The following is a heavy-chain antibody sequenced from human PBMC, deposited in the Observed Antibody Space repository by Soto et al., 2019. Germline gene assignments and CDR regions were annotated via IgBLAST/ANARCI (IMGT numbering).Heavy chain of an antibody. Sequence: SETLSLTCTVSGGSISSYYWNWIRQPPGKGLEWIGYIYYRGNTNYNPSLKSRVTISVDTSKNQFSLKLTSVTAVDTAVYYCARDAAYYDILTGYSPHGMDVWGQGTTVTVSS. CDR1: GGSISSYY. CDR2: IYYRGNT. V-gene: IGHV4-59*12. J-gene: IGHJ6*02. CDR3: ARDAAYYDILTGYSPHGMDV. D-gene: IGHD3-9*01.